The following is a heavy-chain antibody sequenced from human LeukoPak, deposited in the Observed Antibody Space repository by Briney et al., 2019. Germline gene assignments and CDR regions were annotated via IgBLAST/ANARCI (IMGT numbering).Heavy chain of an antibody. D-gene: IGHD5-12*01. V-gene: IGHV4-39*01. CDR1: GGYISSSTFY. CDR2: LHRGGST. Sequence: PSENLSLTCTVSGGYISSSTFYWAWIRQPPGKGLEWIGSLHRGGSTGHNPSLTSRVTVSFDTSKNQFSLRLSSVTAADTAVYYCATHTYSGYADVDYWGQGTLVTVSS. CDR3: ATHTYSGYADVDY. J-gene: IGHJ4*02.